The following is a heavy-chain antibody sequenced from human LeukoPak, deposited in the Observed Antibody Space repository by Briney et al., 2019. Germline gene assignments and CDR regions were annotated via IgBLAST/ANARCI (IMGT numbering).Heavy chain of an antibody. CDR2: IIPIFGTA. Sequence: SVKVSCKASGGTFSSYAISWVRQAPGQGLEWMGGIIPIFGTANYAQKFQGRVTITADESTSTAYMELSSLRSEDTAVYYCARDWNGGNWFDPWGQGTLVAVSS. CDR3: ARDWNGGNWFDP. CDR1: GGTFSSYA. V-gene: IGHV1-69*13. D-gene: IGHD1-1*01. J-gene: IGHJ5*02.